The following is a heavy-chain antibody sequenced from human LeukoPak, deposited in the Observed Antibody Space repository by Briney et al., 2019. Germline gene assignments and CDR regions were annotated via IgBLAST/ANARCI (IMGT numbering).Heavy chain of an antibody. V-gene: IGHV4-39*07. CDR3: APRGGYNPTNWFDP. CDR2: INHSGST. CDR1: GGSISSSSYY. D-gene: IGHD5-24*01. J-gene: IGHJ5*02. Sequence: SETLSLTCTVSGGSISSSSYYWSWIRQPPGKGLEWIGEINHSGSTNYNPSLKSRVTISVDTSKNQFSLKLSSVTAADTAVYYCAPRGGYNPTNWFDPWGQGTLVTVSS.